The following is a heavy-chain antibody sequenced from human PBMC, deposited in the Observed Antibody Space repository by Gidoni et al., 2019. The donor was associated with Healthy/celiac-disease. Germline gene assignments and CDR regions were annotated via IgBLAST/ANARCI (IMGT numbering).Heavy chain of an antibody. Sequence: GYYWSWIRQHPGKGLEWIGYIYYSGSTYYNPSLKSRVTISVDTSKNRFSLKLSSVTAADTAVYYCARGGVVVVPAATTLRWFDPWGQGTLVTVSS. J-gene: IGHJ5*02. CDR1: GYY. D-gene: IGHD2-2*01. V-gene: IGHV4-31*02. CDR2: IYYSGST. CDR3: ARGGVVVVPAATTLRWFDP.